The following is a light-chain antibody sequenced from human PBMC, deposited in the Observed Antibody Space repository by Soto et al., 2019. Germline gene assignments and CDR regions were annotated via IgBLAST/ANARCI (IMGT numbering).Light chain of an antibody. V-gene: IGLV1-47*01. CDR1: SPTVGSNH. Sequence: SVLTRPPPQSGTPGQRGTISCSGYSPTVGSNHVYWYQKFPGMAPRLLISKNSQRPSGVPGRCSGSKSGTSASLAISGLRSEDEADYYCAAWDDNCSTYGFGRGTKVTVL. J-gene: IGLJ1*01. CDR3: AAWDDNCSTYG. CDR2: KNS.